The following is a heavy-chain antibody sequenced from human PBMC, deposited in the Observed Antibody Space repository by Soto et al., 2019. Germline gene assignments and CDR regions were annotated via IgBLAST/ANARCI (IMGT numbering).Heavy chain of an antibody. D-gene: IGHD3-22*01. V-gene: IGHV3-30*18. J-gene: IGHJ3*02. CDR2: ISYDGSNK. CDR3: AKDFYLLAYYYDSSGPDAFDI. Sequence: GGSLRLSCAASGFTFSSYGMHWVRQAPGKGLEWVAVISYDGSNKYYADSVKGRFTISRDNSKNTLYLQMNSLRAEDTAVYYCAKDFYLLAYYYDSSGPDAFDIWGQGTMVTVSS. CDR1: GFTFSSYG.